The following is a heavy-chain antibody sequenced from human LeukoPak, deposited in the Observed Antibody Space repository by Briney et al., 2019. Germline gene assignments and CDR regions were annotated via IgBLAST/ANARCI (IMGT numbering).Heavy chain of an antibody. CDR2: IKQDGSEK. CDR3: AREGYCTNGVCYLGGFDY. V-gene: IGHV3-7*01. CDR1: GFTFSSYW. J-gene: IGHJ4*02. Sequence: GVSLRLSCAASGFTFSSYWMSWVRQAPGKGLEWVANIKQDGSEKYYVDSVKGRFTISRDNAKNSLYLQMNSLRAEDTAVYYCAREGYCTNGVCYLGGFDYWGQGTLVTVSS. D-gene: IGHD2-8*01.